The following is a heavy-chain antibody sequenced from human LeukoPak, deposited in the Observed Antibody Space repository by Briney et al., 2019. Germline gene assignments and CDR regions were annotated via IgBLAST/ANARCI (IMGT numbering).Heavy chain of an antibody. CDR1: GFTLSDYY. V-gene: IGHV3-11*04. CDR3: ARDQGSSWYFDAFDI. D-gene: IGHD6-13*01. CDR2: ISSSALSI. Sequence: PGGSLRLSCAASGFTLSDYYMSWIRQAPGKGLEWVTYISSSALSIYYADSVKGRFTISRDNAKNSLYLQMNSLRAEDTAVYYCARDQGSSWYFDAFDIWGQGTMVTVSS. J-gene: IGHJ3*02.